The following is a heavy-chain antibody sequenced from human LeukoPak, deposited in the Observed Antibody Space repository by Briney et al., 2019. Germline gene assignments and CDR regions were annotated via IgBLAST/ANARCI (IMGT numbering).Heavy chain of an antibody. CDR1: VFSFSSYA. Sequence: PGGSLRLSCAPSVFSFSSYAMSWVRQAPGEGLECVSGVSGSSERTYYAHSVKARFPIPRDNSKSTLYLQMYSLRAEETAIYYCVKAPTRSLYVLRVDCWGQGTLVTVSS. J-gene: IGHJ4*02. V-gene: IGHV3-23*01. D-gene: IGHD3-3*01. CDR2: VSGSSERT. CDR3: VKAPTRSLYVLRVDC.